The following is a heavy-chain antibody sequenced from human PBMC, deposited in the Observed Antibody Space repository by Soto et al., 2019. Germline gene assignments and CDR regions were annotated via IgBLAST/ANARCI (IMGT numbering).Heavy chain of an antibody. V-gene: IGHV3-48*02. CDR2: ITTSSSTI. J-gene: IGHJ4*02. CDR1: GFTFSSYS. CDR3: ARSVEGHFDY. D-gene: IGHD6-19*01. Sequence: AGGSLRLSCAASGFTFSSYSINWVRQAPGKGLEWVSYITTSSSTIYYADSVKGRFTISRDNAKNSVYLQMNSLRDEDTAVYYCARSVEGHFDYWGQGTVVTVSS.